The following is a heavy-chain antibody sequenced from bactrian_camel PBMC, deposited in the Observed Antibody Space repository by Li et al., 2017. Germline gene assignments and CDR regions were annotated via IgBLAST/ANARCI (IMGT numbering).Heavy chain of an antibody. CDR2: INSAGFDE. Sequence: QLVESGGGSVQAGRSLRLSCAASGYTSSTYCMGWFRQAPGKAPEWVAGINSAGFDEKYASSVQFRFTISRDNAKNTLYVQLNSLKTEDTAMYYCAKDVYGGIWSYNRADFGHWGQGTQVTVS. J-gene: IGHJ6*01. CDR3: AKDVYGGIWSYNRADFGH. V-gene: IGHV3S6*01. D-gene: IGHD6*01. CDR1: GYTSSTYC.